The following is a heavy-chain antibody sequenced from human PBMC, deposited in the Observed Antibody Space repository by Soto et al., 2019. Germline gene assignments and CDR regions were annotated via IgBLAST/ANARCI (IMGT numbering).Heavy chain of an antibody. CDR2: ISYDGSNK. D-gene: IGHD6-19*01. CDR1: GFTFSSYG. CDR3: AKGTPYSSGWYPFYYYGMDV. V-gene: IGHV3-30*18. J-gene: IGHJ6*02. Sequence: PGGSLRLSCAASGFTFSSYGMHWVRQAPGKGLEWVAVISYDGSNKYYADSVKGRFTISRDNSKNTLYLQMNSLRAEDTAVYYCAKGTPYSSGWYPFYYYGMDVWGQGTTVTVSS.